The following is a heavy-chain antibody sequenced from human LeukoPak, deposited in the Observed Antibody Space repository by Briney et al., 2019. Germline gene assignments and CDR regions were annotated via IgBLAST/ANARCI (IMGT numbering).Heavy chain of an antibody. V-gene: IGHV3-53*04. D-gene: IGHD1-26*01. Sequence: GGSLRLSCAASGFTARSNYMSWARQAPGKGLEWVSDNYSGRSTYYADSVKGRFTISIHNSKNTLNHQMNSLRSEHTAVYYCAREGGGSYHYWGQGTLVTVSS. CDR2: NYSGRST. J-gene: IGHJ4*02. CDR1: GFTARSNY. CDR3: AREGGGSYHY.